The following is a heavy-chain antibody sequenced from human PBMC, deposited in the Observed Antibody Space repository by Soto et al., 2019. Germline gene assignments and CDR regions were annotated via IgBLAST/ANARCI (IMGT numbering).Heavy chain of an antibody. CDR1: GFTFSSYG. D-gene: IGHD3-10*01. CDR2: IWYDGSNK. J-gene: IGHJ6*03. CDR3: ARGYGSGSSDYYYYYYMDV. Sequence: QVQLVESGGGVVQPGRSLRLSCAASGFTFSSYGMHWVRQGPGKGLEWVAVIWYDGSNKYYADSVKGRFTISRDNSKNTLYLQMNSLRAEDTAVYYCARGYGSGSSDYYYYYYMDVRGKGTTVTASS. V-gene: IGHV3-33*01.